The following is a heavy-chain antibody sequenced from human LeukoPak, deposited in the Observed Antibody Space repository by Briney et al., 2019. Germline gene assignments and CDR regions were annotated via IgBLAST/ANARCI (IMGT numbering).Heavy chain of an antibody. Sequence: GGSLRLSCAASGFTFSSYWMHWVRQAPGKGLVWVSRINSDGSSTSYADSVKGRFTISRDNAKNTLYLQMNSLRAEDTAVYYWASAYSSSVVYYWGQGTLGTGPS. CDR1: GFTFSSYW. D-gene: IGHD6-6*01. V-gene: IGHV3-74*01. CDR2: INSDGSST. J-gene: IGHJ4*02. CDR3: ASAYSSSVVYY.